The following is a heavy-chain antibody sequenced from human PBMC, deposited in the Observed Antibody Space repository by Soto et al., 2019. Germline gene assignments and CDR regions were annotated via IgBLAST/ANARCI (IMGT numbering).Heavy chain of an antibody. Sequence: GGSLRLSCAASGFTFSSYSMNWVRQAPGKGLEWVSSISSSSSYIYYADSVKGRFTIPRDNAKNSLYLQMNSLRAEDTAVYYCARVGAARSYGMDVWGQGTTVTVSS. V-gene: IGHV3-21*01. D-gene: IGHD6-6*01. CDR3: ARVGAARSYGMDV. CDR1: GFTFSSYS. CDR2: ISSSSSYI. J-gene: IGHJ6*02.